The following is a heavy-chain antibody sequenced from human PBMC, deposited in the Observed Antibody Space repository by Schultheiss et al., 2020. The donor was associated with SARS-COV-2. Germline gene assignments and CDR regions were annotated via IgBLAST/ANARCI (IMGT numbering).Heavy chain of an antibody. CDR2: IYYSGST. V-gene: IGHV4-31*03. J-gene: IGHJ2*01. CDR1: GGSISSSSYY. D-gene: IGHD2/OR15-2a*01. Sequence: SESLSLTCTVSGGSISSSSYYWSWIRQHPGKGLEWIGYIYYSGSTYYNPSLKSRVTISVDTSKNQFSLKLSSVTAADTAVYYCARALIGWDWYFDLWGRGTLVTVSS. CDR3: ARALIGWDWYFDL.